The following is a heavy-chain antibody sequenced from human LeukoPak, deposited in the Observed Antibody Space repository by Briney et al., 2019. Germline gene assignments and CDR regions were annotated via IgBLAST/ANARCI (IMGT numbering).Heavy chain of an antibody. J-gene: IGHJ4*02. CDR2: INHSESTSI. CDR3: ARGRSNRDY. CDR1: GGSFSGYY. Sequence: SETLSLTCAVYGGSFSGYYWSWIRQPPGKGLEWIGEINHSESTSINYNPSLKSRVTISVDASRKQFSLKLSSVTAADTAVYYCARGRSNRDYWGQGTLVTVSS. V-gene: IGHV4-34*01. D-gene: IGHD3-16*01.